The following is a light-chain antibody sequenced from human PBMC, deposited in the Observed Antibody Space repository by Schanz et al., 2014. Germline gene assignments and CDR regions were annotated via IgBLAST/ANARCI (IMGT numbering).Light chain of an antibody. V-gene: IGLV2-14*01. J-gene: IGLJ2*01. Sequence: QSVLTQPASVSGSPGQSITISCTGTSSDVGGYNYVSWYQQHPGKAPKLMIYDVTKRPSGVPDRFSGSKSGNTASLTISGLQAEDEADYYCSSYTSSSTEVFGGGTKLTVL. CDR1: SSDVGGYNY. CDR3: SSYTSSSTEV. CDR2: DVT.